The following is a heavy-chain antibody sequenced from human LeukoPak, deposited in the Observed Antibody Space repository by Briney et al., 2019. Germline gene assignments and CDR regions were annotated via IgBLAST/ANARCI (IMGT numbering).Heavy chain of an antibody. Sequence: VKISCKVSGYTFTDYYMHWVQQAPGKGLEWMGLVDPEDGETIYAEKFQGRVTITADTSTDTAYMELSSLRSEDTAVYYCATESGYCSSTSCYALLDYWGQGTLVTVSS. V-gene: IGHV1-69-2*01. CDR1: GYTFTDYY. CDR3: ATESGYCSSTSCYALLDY. D-gene: IGHD2-2*03. CDR2: VDPEDGET. J-gene: IGHJ4*02.